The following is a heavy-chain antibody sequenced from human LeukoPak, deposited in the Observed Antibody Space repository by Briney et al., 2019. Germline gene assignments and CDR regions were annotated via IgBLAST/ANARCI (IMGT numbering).Heavy chain of an antibody. V-gene: IGHV3-21*01. CDR2: ITSSSSYI. CDR3: ARDLAGRPVGC. CDR1: GFIFSSYS. D-gene: IGHD4-23*01. J-gene: IGHJ4*02. Sequence: GGSLRLSCAASGFIFSSYSMNWVRQAPGKGLEWVSSITSSSSYIYYADSVKGRFTISRDNAKNSLYLQMNSLRAEDTAAYYCARDLAGRPVGCWGQGTLVTVSS.